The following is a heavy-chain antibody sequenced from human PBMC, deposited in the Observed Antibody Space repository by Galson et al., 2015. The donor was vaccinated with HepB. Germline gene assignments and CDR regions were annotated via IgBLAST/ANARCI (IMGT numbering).Heavy chain of an antibody. CDR3: AESGPPNYYGMDV. J-gene: IGHJ6*02. CDR1: GFTFSSYW. D-gene: IGHD1-26*01. CDR2: INSDGSST. Sequence: SLRLSCAASGFTFSSYWMHWVRQAPGKGLVWVSRINSDGSSTSYADSVKGRFTISRDNAKNTLYLQMNSLRAEDTAVYYCAESGPPNYYGMDVWGQGTTVTVSS. V-gene: IGHV3-74*01.